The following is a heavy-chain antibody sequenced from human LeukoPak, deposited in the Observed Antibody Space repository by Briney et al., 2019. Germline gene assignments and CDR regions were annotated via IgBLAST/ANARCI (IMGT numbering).Heavy chain of an antibody. CDR2: IYSGGST. Sequence: SGGSLRLSCAASGFTVSTYYMTWVRQAPGKGLECVSDIYSGGSTYYSDAVKGRFTVSRDNSKNPLYLQMNSLRAEDTAMYYCARGLGYCTSTTCLLPFDYWGQGTLVTVSS. J-gene: IGHJ4*02. V-gene: IGHV3-53*01. CDR1: GFTVSTYY. CDR3: ARGLGYCTSTTCLLPFDY. D-gene: IGHD2-8*01.